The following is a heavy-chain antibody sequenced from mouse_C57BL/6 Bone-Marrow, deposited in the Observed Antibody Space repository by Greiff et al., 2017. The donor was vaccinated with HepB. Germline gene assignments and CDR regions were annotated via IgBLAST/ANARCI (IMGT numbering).Heavy chain of an antibody. CDR2: ISNGGGST. CDR3: ARLTGTRAMDY. Sequence: EVKLMESGGGLVQPGGSLKLSCAASGFTFSDYYMYWVRQTPEKRLEWVAYISNGGGSTYYPDTVKGRFTISRDNAKNTLYLQMSRLKSEDTAMYYCARLTGTRAMDYWGQGTSVTVSS. V-gene: IGHV5-12*01. J-gene: IGHJ4*01. CDR1: GFTFSDYY. D-gene: IGHD4-1*01.